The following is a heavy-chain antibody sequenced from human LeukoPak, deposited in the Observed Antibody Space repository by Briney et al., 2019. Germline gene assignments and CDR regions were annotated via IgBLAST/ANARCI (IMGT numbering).Heavy chain of an antibody. J-gene: IGHJ4*02. V-gene: IGHV3-53*01. D-gene: IGHD6-19*01. CDR3: AREYSSGWYFFDY. Sequence: GGSLRLSCAASGFTVSSNYMSWVRQAPGKGLEWVSVIYSGGSTYYADSVKGRFTISRDNSKNTLYLQMNSLRAEDTAVYYCAREYSSGWYFFDYWGQGTLVTVSS. CDR1: GFTVSSNY. CDR2: IYSGGST.